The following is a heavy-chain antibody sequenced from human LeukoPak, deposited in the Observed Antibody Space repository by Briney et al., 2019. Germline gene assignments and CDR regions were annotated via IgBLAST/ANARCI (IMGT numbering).Heavy chain of an antibody. J-gene: IGHJ4*02. CDR2: IYYSGTT. CDR1: GVSISSTSYY. Sequence: SETLSLTCTVSGVSISSTSYYWGWIRQTPGKGLEWIGSIYYSGTTYYNPSLKSRVTISVDTSKNQFSLKLRSVTAAATAVFYCARLGDYYVSGTYYFDSWGPGTLVTVSS. V-gene: IGHV4-39*01. CDR3: ARLGDYYVSGTYYFDS. D-gene: IGHD3-10*01.